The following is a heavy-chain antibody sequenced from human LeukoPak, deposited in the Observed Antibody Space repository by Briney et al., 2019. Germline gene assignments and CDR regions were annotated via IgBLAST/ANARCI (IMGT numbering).Heavy chain of an antibody. D-gene: IGHD5-18*01. Sequence: PGRSLRLSCAASGFTFSSYAMHWVRQAPGKGLEWVAVISYDGSNKYYADSVKGRFTISRDNSKNTLYLQTNSLRAEDTAVYYCAGGYSYGYLSQFDYGSEGTLVTV. CDR1: GFTFSSYA. J-gene: IGHJ4*02. CDR3: AGGYSYGYLSQFDY. CDR2: ISYDGSNK. V-gene: IGHV3-30*04.